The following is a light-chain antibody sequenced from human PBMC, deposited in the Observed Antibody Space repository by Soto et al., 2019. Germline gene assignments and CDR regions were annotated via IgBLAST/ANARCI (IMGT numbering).Light chain of an antibody. V-gene: IGLV1-40*01. CDR3: QSYDSSLSGGV. CDR1: SSNIGAGYD. Sequence: QAVVTQPPSVSGAPGQRVTISCTGSSSNIGAGYDVHWYQQLPGTAPKLLIYGNNNRPSGVPDRFSGSKSATSDSLAITGLQAEDEADYYCQSYDSSLSGGVFGGGTTLTVL. CDR2: GNN. J-gene: IGLJ3*02.